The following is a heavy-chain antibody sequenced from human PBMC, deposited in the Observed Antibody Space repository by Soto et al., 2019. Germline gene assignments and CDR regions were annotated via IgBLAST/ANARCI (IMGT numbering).Heavy chain of an antibody. J-gene: IGHJ4*02. D-gene: IGHD3-22*01. V-gene: IGHV1-3*01. CDR1: GYIFSTYT. CDR3: ARVSFETSGYADY. CDR2: INAANGNT. Sequence: QVHLVQSGAEVKKPGASVKVSCKASGYIFSTYTMHWVRQAPGQRLEWMGWINAANGNTKYLQNFQGRVTISRDTSASTAYLELSSLRSEDTAVYYCARVSFETSGYADYWGQGTLVTVSS.